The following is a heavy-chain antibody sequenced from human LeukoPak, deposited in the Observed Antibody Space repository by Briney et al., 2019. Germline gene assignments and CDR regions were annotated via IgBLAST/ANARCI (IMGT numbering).Heavy chain of an antibody. V-gene: IGHV4-59*01. CDR2: FHYTGGT. CDR1: GGSITSYY. D-gene: IGHD2-8*02. Sequence: SETLSLTCSVSGGSITSYYWSWIRQPPGKGLEWIGYFHYTGGTNYNPYLESRVTISVDTSKNQVSLKMTSVTAADTAVYYCATNRPVGGAYWGSFDIWGQGTLVTVSS. J-gene: IGHJ3*02. CDR3: ATNRPVGGAYWGSFDI.